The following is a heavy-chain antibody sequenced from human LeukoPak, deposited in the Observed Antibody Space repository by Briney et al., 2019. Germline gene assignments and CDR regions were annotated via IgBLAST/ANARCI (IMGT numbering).Heavy chain of an antibody. Sequence: GGSPRLSCAASGFTFSSYGMHWVRQAPGKGLEWVAFIRYDGSNKYYADSVKGRFTISRDNSKNTLYLQMNSLRAEDTAVYYCARDKAVTTEVTQHFQHWGQGTLVTVSS. J-gene: IGHJ1*01. CDR3: ARDKAVTTEVTQHFQH. CDR2: IRYDGSNK. D-gene: IGHD4-23*01. CDR1: GFTFSSYG. V-gene: IGHV3-30*02.